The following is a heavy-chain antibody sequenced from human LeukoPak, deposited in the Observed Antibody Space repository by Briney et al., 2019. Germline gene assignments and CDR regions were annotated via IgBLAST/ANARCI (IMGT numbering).Heavy chain of an antibody. D-gene: IGHD3-10*01. CDR3: ARAVYYGSGSSFDY. CDR1: GGSFSGYY. CDR2: INHSGST. Sequence: SETLSLTCAVYGGSFSGYYWSWIRQPPGKGLEWIGEINHSGSTNYNPSLESRVTISVDTSKNQFSLKLSSVTAADTAVYYCARAVYYGSGSSFDYWGQGTLVTVSS. V-gene: IGHV4-34*01. J-gene: IGHJ4*02.